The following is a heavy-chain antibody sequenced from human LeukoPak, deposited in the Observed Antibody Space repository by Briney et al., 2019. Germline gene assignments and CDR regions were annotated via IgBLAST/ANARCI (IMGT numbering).Heavy chain of an antibody. CDR3: ARRQHGDYSFDY. J-gene: IGHJ4*02. Sequence: GESLKISCKSSEYTFTSYWIGWVRQMPGKGLEWMGIIYPGDSDTRYSPSFQGQVTISADKSISTAYLQWGSLKASDTALYFCARRQHGDYSFDYWGQGTLVTVSS. D-gene: IGHD4-17*01. CDR1: EYTFTSYW. CDR2: IYPGDSDT. V-gene: IGHV5-51*01.